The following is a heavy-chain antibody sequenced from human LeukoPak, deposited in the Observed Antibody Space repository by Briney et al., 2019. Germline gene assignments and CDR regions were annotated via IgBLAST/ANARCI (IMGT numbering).Heavy chain of an antibody. D-gene: IGHD2-8*02. CDR1: GYTFTAYY. V-gene: IGHV1-2*06. CDR2: INPKSGGA. J-gene: IGHJ4*02. CDR3: SRGGSTVDMSYFQY. Sequence: ALVKVSCKASGYTFTAYYIHWVRQAPGQGLEWMGRINPKSGGADYAEKFQGRVTMSRETSMSTVYLEVNNVGSDDTAVYYCSRGGSTVDMSYFQYWGQGTLVTVSS.